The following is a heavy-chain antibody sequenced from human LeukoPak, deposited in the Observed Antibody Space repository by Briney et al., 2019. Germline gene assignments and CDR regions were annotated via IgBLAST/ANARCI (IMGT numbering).Heavy chain of an antibody. CDR2: IYYGGST. D-gene: IGHD6-13*01. CDR1: GGSINSNYY. CDR3: ARVGGNSWYKPPHLEH. V-gene: IGHV4-39*07. J-gene: IGHJ4*03. Sequence: SETLSLTCTVSGGSINSNYYWGWIRQSPGQGLEWIGSIYYGGSTYYNPSLKSRVTVSLDTSKNQFSLKLSSVTAADSAVYFCARVGGNSWYKPPHLEHRGQGPLVTVSS.